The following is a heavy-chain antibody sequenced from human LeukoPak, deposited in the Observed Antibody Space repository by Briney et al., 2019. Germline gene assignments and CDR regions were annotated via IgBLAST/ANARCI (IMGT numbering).Heavy chain of an antibody. CDR3: ARGGTSGCLDY. Sequence: GGSLRLSCAASGFTFSNYWMHWVRQAPGKGLVWVSRIKTDGSSTSYADSVKGRFTISRDNAKNTLYLQMNNMSAEDTAVYFCARGGTSGCLDYWGQGTLVTVSS. CDR1: GFTFSNYW. CDR2: IKTDGSST. V-gene: IGHV3-74*01. J-gene: IGHJ4*02. D-gene: IGHD6-19*01.